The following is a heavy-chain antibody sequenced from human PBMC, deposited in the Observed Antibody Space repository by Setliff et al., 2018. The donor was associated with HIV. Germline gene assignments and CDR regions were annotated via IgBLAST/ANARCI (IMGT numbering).Heavy chain of an antibody. CDR3: ARDGYDILTGYPL. D-gene: IGHD3-9*01. J-gene: IGHJ4*02. CDR1: GFTFTDYT. CDR2: ISSSGSTI. Sequence: GGSLRLSCAASGFTFTDYTMNWVRQAPGKGLEWVSYISSSGSTIYYADSVKGRFTISRDNAKNSLYLQMNSLRAEDTAVYYCARDGYDILTGYPLWGQGTLVTVSS. V-gene: IGHV3-48*04.